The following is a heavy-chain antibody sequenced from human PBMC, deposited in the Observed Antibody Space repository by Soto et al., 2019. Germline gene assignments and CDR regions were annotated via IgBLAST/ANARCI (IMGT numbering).Heavy chain of an antibody. Sequence: EVPLLESGGGLVQPGGSLRLSCAASGFIFSSLAMSWVRQAPGKGLEWVSAIHGSADSTYYADSVKGRFTISRDNSKNTLYLQMHSLRAEDTAVYYCAKKLPEAGSHFAFDIWGHGTMVTVSS. CDR2: IHGSADST. V-gene: IGHV3-23*01. D-gene: IGHD2-2*01. J-gene: IGHJ3*02. CDR3: AKKLPEAGSHFAFDI. CDR1: GFIFSSLA.